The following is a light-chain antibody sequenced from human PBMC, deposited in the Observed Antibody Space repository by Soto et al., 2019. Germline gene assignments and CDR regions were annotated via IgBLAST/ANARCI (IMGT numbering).Light chain of an antibody. V-gene: IGKV3-11*01. J-gene: IGKJ5*01. CDR3: QQRSGWPPSIT. CDR2: DAS. Sequence: EIVLTQSPATLSLSPGERATLSCRASQSVSTYLAWYQQKPGQAPRLLIYDASNRATGIPARFSDSGSGTDFTLTISSLEPEDFAVYYCQQRSGWPPSITFGQGTRLEIK. CDR1: QSVSTY.